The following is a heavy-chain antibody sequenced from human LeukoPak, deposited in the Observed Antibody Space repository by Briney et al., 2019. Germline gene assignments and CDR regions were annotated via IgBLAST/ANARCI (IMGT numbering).Heavy chain of an antibody. CDR1: GFTFSSYA. CDR3: ARDYIGFFDY. D-gene: IGHD3-16*01. Sequence: PAGGSLRLSCAASGFTFSSYAMHWVRQAPGKGLEWVAVISYDGSNKYYADSVKGRFTISRDNSKNTLYLQMNSLRAEDTAVYYCARDYIGFFDYWGQGTLVTVSS. CDR2: ISYDGSNK. J-gene: IGHJ4*02. V-gene: IGHV3-30*04.